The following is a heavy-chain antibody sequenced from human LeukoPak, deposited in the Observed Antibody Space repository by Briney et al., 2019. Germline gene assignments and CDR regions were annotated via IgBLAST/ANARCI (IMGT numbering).Heavy chain of an antibody. V-gene: IGHV3-21*04. CDR3: ARDKTTVTTGGVFDY. CDR1: GFTFSSYS. J-gene: IGHJ4*02. Sequence: GGSLRLSCAASGFTFSSYSMNWVRQAPGKGLEWVSSISDSSTYIYYADPVKGRFTISRDDAKNSLYLQMNSLRAEDTALYYCARDKTTVTTGGVFDYWGQGTLVTVSS. D-gene: IGHD4-17*01. CDR2: ISDSSTYI.